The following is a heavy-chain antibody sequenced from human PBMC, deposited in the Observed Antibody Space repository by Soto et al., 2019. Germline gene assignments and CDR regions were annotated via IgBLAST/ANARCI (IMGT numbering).Heavy chain of an antibody. CDR1: GGSIGSHY. CDR3: ARRHSGTQERGAFDI. CDR2: VHYSGDT. J-gene: IGHJ3*02. D-gene: IGHD6-13*01. V-gene: IGHV4-59*08. Sequence: QVQLQESGPGLVKPSETLSLTCTVSGGSIGSHYWSWVRQPPGKGLEWIGFVHYSGDTHYNPSLESRVTMSVDTSKSKFSLKLSSVTAADTAVYYCARRHSGTQERGAFDIWGQGTLVAVSS.